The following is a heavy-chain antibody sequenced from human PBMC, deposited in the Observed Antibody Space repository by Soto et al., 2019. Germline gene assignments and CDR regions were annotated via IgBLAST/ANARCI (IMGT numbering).Heavy chain of an antibody. CDR1: GASISSGDYY. J-gene: IGHJ4*02. V-gene: IGHV4-30-4*01. Sequence: QVQLQESGPGLVKPSQTLSLTCTVSGASISSGDYYWTWIRQPPGKGLEWIGSIYDSGSTYYNPSLKSRVTISVDTSNNQFSLKLSSVTAADTAVYYCARASYDSSTYYLDYWGQGTLVTVSS. CDR3: ARASYDSSTYYLDY. D-gene: IGHD3-22*01. CDR2: IYDSGST.